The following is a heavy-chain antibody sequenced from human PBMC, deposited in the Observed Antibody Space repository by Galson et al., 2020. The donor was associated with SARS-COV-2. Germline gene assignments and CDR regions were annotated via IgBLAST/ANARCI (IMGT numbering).Heavy chain of an antibody. CDR1: GFIFSVYA. D-gene: IGHD2-2*01. Sequence: GESLKISCGGSGFIFSVYAMNWVRQAPGKGLEWVATIDSTGGFVYYQDSVQGRFTISRDNSKDTVVLQMNSLRAEDTAVYHCAKTLVGNGGDMDVGGKGTTGTVSS. CDR2: IDSTGGFV. J-gene: IGHJ6*03. CDR3: AKTLVGNGGDMDV. V-gene: IGHV3-23*01.